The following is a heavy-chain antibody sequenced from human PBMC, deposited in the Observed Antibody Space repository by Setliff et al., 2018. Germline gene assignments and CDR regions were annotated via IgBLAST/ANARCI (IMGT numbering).Heavy chain of an antibody. V-gene: IGHV1-69*05. D-gene: IGHD6-19*01. CDR3: ASALIRRVAVAGKSQFDY. J-gene: IGHJ4*01. CDR2: IIPILGTT. Sequence: ASVKVSCKASGGFSTHAISWVRQVPGQGLEWMGGIIPILGTTDYAQNFQGRVTITTDGSTSSAYLEMSNLRSEDTAVYYCASALIRRVAVAGKSQFDYWGQGTLVTVSS. CDR1: GGFSTHA.